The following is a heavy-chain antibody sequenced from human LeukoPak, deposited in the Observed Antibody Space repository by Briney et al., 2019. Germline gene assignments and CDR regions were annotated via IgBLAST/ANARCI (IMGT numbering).Heavy chain of an antibody. J-gene: IGHJ3*02. Sequence: SETLSLTCTVSGGSISSYYWSWIRQPPGKGLEWIGYIYYSGSTNYNHSLKSRVTISVDTSKNQFSLKLSSVTAADTAVYYCARVSGLGAFDIWGQGTMVTVSS. CDR3: ARVSGLGAFDI. D-gene: IGHD2/OR15-2a*01. CDR1: GGSISSYY. CDR2: IYYSGST. V-gene: IGHV4-59*08.